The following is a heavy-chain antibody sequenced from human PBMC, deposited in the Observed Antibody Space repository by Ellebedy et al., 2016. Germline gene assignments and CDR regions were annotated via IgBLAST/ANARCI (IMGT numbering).Heavy chain of an antibody. CDR1: GFTFSSYS. D-gene: IGHD6-19*01. Sequence: GESLKISCAASGFTFSSYSMNWVRQAPGKGLEWVSSISSRNTYIFYTDSVKGRFTISRDNAKNSLYLQVNSLRAEDTAVYFCARDGERYNTGWFDYWGQGTLVTVSS. CDR3: ARDGERYNTGWFDY. J-gene: IGHJ4*02. V-gene: IGHV3-21*01. CDR2: ISSRNTYI.